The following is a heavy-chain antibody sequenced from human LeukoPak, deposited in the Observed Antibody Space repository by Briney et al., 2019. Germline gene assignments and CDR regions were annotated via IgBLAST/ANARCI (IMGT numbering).Heavy chain of an antibody. CDR2: IYPRDGST. CDR3: ARDQEAFDY. Sequence: GASVRVSCKATGHSFTSNCIYRVRQAPGQGLEWMGMIYPRDGSTSYAQKIQGRVTVTRDTSTSTVHMELSGLRSEDTAVYYCARDQEAFDYWGQGTLVTVSS. CDR1: GHSFTSNC. J-gene: IGHJ4*02. V-gene: IGHV1-46*01.